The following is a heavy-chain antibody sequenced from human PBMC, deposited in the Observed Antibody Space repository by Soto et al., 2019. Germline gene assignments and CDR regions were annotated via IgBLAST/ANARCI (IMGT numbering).Heavy chain of an antibody. V-gene: IGHV3-30*18. CDR3: AKDFAQGPAFDI. Sequence: VAVISYDGSNKYYADSVKGRFTISRDNSKNTLYLQMNSLRAEDTAVYYCAKDFAQGPAFDIWGQGTMVTVSS. CDR2: ISYDGSNK. J-gene: IGHJ3*02.